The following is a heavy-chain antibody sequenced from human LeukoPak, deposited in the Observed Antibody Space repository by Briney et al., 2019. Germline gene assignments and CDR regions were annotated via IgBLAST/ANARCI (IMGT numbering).Heavy chain of an antibody. CDR2: ISGSGGST. CDR3: AKDSMVQGGYYFDY. CDR1: GFTFNNYA. D-gene: IGHD3-10*01. V-gene: IGHV3-23*01. Sequence: GGSLRLSCAAAGFTFNNYAMSWVRQAPGKGLEWVSAISGSGGSTYYADSVKGRFTISRDNSKNTLYLQMNSLRAEDTAVYYCAKDSMVQGGYYFDYWGQGTLVTVSS. J-gene: IGHJ4*02.